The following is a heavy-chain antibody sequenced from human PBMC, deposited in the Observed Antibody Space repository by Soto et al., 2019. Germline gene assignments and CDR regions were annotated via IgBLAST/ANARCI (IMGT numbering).Heavy chain of an antibody. Sequence: GESLKISCKGSGYSFTSYWISWVRQMPGKGLEWMGRIDPSDSYTNYSPSFQGHVTISADKSISTAYLQWSSLKASDTAMYYCARLKVSEYQLLRSYYYYYGMDVWGQGTTVTVSS. D-gene: IGHD2-2*01. V-gene: IGHV5-10-1*01. CDR1: GYSFTSYW. J-gene: IGHJ6*02. CDR3: ARLKVSEYQLLRSYYYYYGMDV. CDR2: IDPSDSYT.